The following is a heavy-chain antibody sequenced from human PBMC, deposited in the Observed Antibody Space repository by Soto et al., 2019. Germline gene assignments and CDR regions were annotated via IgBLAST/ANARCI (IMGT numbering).Heavy chain of an antibody. Sequence: QVRLEESGPGLVKPSETLSLICSVSGGSVNNANYFWNWIRHHPENGLEWIGYIYYSGSTRYNPSLKTRVTLARDTNEYQFSLRLNSVTVAYTAVYLCARDADYGGSRGGMDVWGRGTPVTVSS. D-gene: IGHD4-17*01. CDR3: ARDADYGGSRGGMDV. V-gene: IGHV4-31*03. J-gene: IGHJ6*02. CDR2: IYYSGST. CDR1: GGSVNNANYF.